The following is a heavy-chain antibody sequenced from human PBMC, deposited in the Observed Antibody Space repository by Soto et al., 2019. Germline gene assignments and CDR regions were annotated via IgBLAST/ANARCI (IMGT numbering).Heavy chain of an antibody. J-gene: IGHJ4*01. V-gene: IGHV3-30-3*01. CDR3: ARDRTYNYENNGYFGH. CDR1: GFTFYTFA. Sequence: PGGSLRLSCATSGFTFYTFAMHWVRQAPGKGPEWVAVMSYDGTKEDYADSVKGRFTISRDNSQKTLFLQMNSLKAEDTAVYYCARDRTYNYENNGYFGHWGQGTLVTVSS. D-gene: IGHD3-22*01. CDR2: MSYDGTKE.